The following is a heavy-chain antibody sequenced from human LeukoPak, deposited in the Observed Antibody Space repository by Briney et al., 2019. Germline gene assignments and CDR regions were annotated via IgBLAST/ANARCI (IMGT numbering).Heavy chain of an antibody. J-gene: IGHJ6*02. Sequence: QPGGSLRLSCAASGFTFSSSAMSWVRQAPGKGLEWVSAISNNGGYTYYADSVQGRFTISRDNSKSTLCLQMNSLRAEDTAVYYCARGVYYYYYGMDVWGQGTTVTVSS. CDR1: GFTFSSSA. CDR3: ARGVYYYYYGMDV. V-gene: IGHV3-23*01. CDR2: ISNNGGYT.